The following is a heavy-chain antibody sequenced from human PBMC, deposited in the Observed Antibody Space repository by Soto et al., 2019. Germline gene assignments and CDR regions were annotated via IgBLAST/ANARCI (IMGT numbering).Heavy chain of an antibody. V-gene: IGHV3-30*18. CDR2: ISHDGSNK. CDR3: AKAPTETLNWFDP. J-gene: IGHJ5*02. D-gene: IGHD1-26*01. Sequence: GSLRLSCAASGFTFSSYGMHWVRQAPGKGLEWVAVISHDGSNKYYADSVKGRFTISRDNSKNTLYLQMNSLRAEDTAVYYCAKAPTETLNWFDPWGQGTLVTVSS. CDR1: GFTFSSYG.